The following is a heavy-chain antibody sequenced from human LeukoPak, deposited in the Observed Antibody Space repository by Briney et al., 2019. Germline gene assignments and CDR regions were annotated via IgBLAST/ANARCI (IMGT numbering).Heavy chain of an antibody. J-gene: IGHJ4*02. CDR2: IGGSGDNT. CDR1: GFTFSSYA. CDR3: AKDGQTYGSSWYY. V-gene: IGHV3-23*01. D-gene: IGHD6-6*01. Sequence: GGSLRLSCAASGFTFSSYAMSWVRQAPGKGLEWVSGIGGSGDNTYYADSVKGRFTVSRDNSKNTLYLQMNSLRVEDTAVYYCAKDGQTYGSSWYYWGQGTLVTVSS.